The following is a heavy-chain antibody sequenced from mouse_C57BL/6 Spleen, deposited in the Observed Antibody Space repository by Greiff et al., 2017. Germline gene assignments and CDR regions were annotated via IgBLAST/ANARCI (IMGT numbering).Heavy chain of an antibody. V-gene: IGHV14-4*01. CDR3: TTSGTRGY. J-gene: IGHJ2*01. CDR1: GFNIKDDY. D-gene: IGHD4-1*01. Sequence: VQLQQSGAELVRPGASVKLSCTASGFNIKDDYMHWVKQRPEQGLEWIGWIDPENGDTEYASKFQGKATITADTSSNTAYLQLSSLTSEDTPVYYCTTSGTRGYWGQGTTLTVSS. CDR2: IDPENGDT.